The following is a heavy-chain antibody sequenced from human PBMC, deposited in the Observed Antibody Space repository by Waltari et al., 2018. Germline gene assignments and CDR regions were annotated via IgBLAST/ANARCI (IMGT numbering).Heavy chain of an antibody. CDR3: SRGHGANSPGPLGS. D-gene: IGHD4-17*01. CDR1: GFTFSSYN. CDR2: IRSSGGST. V-gene: IGHV3-48*01. J-gene: IGHJ5*02. Sequence: DVHLVESGGALVKPGGSLRLSCAGSGFTFSSYNMAWVRQAPGKGLGWISYIRSSGGSTYYADSVKGRFTSSRDNANNVLYLQMSSLRVEDTAVYFCSRGHGANSPGPLGSWGQGTLVTVSS.